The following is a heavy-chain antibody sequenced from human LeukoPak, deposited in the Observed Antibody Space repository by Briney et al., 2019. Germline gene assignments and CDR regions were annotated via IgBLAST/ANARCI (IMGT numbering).Heavy chain of an antibody. V-gene: IGHV4-39*02. J-gene: IGHJ4*02. D-gene: IGHD6-19*01. CDR2: IYYSGST. CDR3: AREGSDWDPFDY. Sequence: PSETLSLTCTVSGGSISGSSYYWGWIRQPPGKGLEWIGSIYYSGSTYYKPSLKSRVTMSVDTSKNQFSLKLSSVTAADTAVYYCAREGSDWDPFDYWGQGTLVTVSS. CDR1: GGSISGSSYY.